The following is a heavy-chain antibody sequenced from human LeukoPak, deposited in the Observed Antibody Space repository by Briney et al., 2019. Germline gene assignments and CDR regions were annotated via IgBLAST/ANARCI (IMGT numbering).Heavy chain of an antibody. Sequence: GRSLRLSCAASGFTFDVYAMHWVRQAPGKGLEWVSGISWNSGSIGYADSVKGRFTISRDNAKNSLYLQMNSLRAEDTALYYCARAEADDFWSGYYSGYWGQGTLVTVSS. CDR2: ISWNSGSI. CDR1: GFTFDVYA. D-gene: IGHD3-3*01. J-gene: IGHJ4*02. V-gene: IGHV3-9*01. CDR3: ARAEADDFWSGYYSGY.